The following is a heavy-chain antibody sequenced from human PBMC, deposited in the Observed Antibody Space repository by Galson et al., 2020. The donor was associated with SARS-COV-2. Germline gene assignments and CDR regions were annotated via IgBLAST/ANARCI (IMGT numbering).Heavy chain of an antibody. V-gene: IGHV3-48*04. J-gene: IGHJ4*02. CDR3: ARRLSSRTYYADY. CDR1: GFTFSSYS. D-gene: IGHD2-2*01. Sequence: GESLKISCAASGFTFSSYSMNWVRQAPGKGLDWISYIKSSSSTIYYADPVKGRFTIPRDNAKNSLFLQMNSLRTEDTAVYYCARRLSSRTYYADYWGQGTLVTVSS. CDR2: IKSSSSTI.